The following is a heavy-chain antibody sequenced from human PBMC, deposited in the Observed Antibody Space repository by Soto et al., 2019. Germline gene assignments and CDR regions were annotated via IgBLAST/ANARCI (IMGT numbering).Heavy chain of an antibody. Sequence: SETLSLTCTVSGGSISSYYWSWIRQPPGKGLEWIGYIYYSGSTNYNPSLKSRVTISVDTSKNQFSLKLSSVTAADTAVYYCARADIVVVPAAIGWFDPWGQGTLVTVPQ. CDR3: ARADIVVVPAAIGWFDP. D-gene: IGHD2-2*01. CDR2: IYYSGST. CDR1: GGSISSYY. J-gene: IGHJ5*02. V-gene: IGHV4-59*01.